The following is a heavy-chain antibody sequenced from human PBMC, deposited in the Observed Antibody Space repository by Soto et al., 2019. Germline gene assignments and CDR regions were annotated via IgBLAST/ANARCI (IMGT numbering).Heavy chain of an antibody. CDR1: GGTFSSYA. Sequence: SVKVSCKASGGTFSSYAISWVRQAPGQGLEWMGGIIPIFGTANYAQKSQGRVTITADESTSTAYMELSSLRSEDTAVYYCASFPLICSSTSCYAAPGYWFDPWGQGTLVTVSS. J-gene: IGHJ5*02. CDR2: IIPIFGTA. D-gene: IGHD2-2*01. CDR3: ASFPLICSSTSCYAAPGYWFDP. V-gene: IGHV1-69*13.